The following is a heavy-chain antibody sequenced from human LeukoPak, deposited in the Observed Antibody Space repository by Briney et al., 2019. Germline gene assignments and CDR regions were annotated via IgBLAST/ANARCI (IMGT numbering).Heavy chain of an antibody. D-gene: IGHD4-23*01. Sequence: GGSLRLSCAASGFTFSNYWVHWVRQAAGKGLLWVSRINSDGTSTSHADFVEGRFSISRDNAKNTVSLQMNSLRAEDTAVYYCVTLTKAVSEHAFDLWGQGTVVTVSS. CDR2: INSDGTST. J-gene: IGHJ3*01. CDR1: GFTFSNYW. CDR3: VTLTKAVSEHAFDL. V-gene: IGHV3-74*01.